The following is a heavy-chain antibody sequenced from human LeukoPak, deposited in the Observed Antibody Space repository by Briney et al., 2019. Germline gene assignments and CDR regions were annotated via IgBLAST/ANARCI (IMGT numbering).Heavy chain of an antibody. Sequence: ASVKVSCKASGYTFTDYYIHWVRQAPGQGLEWMGWINPNSGDTNFAQKFQGRVTIPRDTSITTAYMELIGLTSDDTAVYYCAKIDTLGLYYFDYWGQGTLVTVSS. V-gene: IGHV1-2*02. J-gene: IGHJ4*02. D-gene: IGHD2-2*02. CDR3: AKIDTLGLYYFDY. CDR1: GYTFTDYY. CDR2: INPNSGDT.